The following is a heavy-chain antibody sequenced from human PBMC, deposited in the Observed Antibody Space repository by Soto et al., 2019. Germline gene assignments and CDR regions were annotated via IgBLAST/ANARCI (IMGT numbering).Heavy chain of an antibody. Sequence: SETLSLTCAVYGGSFSGYYWSWIRQPPGKGLEWIGEINHSGSTNYNPSLKSRVTISVDTSKNQFSLKLSSVTAADTAVYYCARAYPYYDFWSGYYAQYYYYYMDVWGKGTTVTVSS. V-gene: IGHV4-34*01. J-gene: IGHJ6*03. D-gene: IGHD3-3*01. CDR1: GGSFSGYY. CDR3: ARAYPYYDFWSGYYAQYYYYYMDV. CDR2: INHSGST.